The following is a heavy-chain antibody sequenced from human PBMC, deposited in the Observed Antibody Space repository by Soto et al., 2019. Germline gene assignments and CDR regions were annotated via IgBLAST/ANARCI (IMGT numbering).Heavy chain of an antibody. D-gene: IGHD3-16*02. CDR2: IDPLDSQT. CDR3: TRHAVITSGGVIVSHWFDP. CDR1: GCRFPHYW. J-gene: IGHJ5*02. V-gene: IGHV5-10-1*01. Sequence: GESLKISCTGSGCRFPHYWIGWVRQVPGKGLEWMGRIDPLDSQTNYSASFEGHVTFSADKSINTAFLQWSSLRASDTATYFCTRHAVITSGGVIVSHWFDPWGQGTPVTSPQ.